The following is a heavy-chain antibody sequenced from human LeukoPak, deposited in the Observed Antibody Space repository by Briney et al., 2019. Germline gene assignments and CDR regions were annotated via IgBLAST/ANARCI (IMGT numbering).Heavy chain of an antibody. CDR1: GFTFSSYW. CDR2: IKYDGSST. CDR3: TRRGAASDVFDI. D-gene: IGHD3-16*01. Sequence: GGSLRLSCAASGFTFSSYWMHWVRQAPGKGLVWVSRIKYDGSSTNYADSVKGRFTISRDNAKNTLYLQMNSLRAEDTAVYYCTRRGAASDVFDIWGQGTMVTVSS. V-gene: IGHV3-74*01. J-gene: IGHJ3*02.